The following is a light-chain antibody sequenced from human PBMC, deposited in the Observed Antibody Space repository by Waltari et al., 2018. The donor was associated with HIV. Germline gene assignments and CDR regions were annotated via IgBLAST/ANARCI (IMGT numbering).Light chain of an antibody. CDR2: VGS. V-gene: IGKV2-28*01. CDR1: QSLLSRNGNNY. Sequence: DVVMTQSPLSLRVTPGEPASISCRSSQSLLSRNGNNYLDWYLQKPGQSPQLLIYVGSNRASGVLDRFSGSGSGTDFTLKISRVEAEDVGVYYCMQALEAPLTFGGGTKVQIK. CDR3: MQALEAPLT. J-gene: IGKJ4*01.